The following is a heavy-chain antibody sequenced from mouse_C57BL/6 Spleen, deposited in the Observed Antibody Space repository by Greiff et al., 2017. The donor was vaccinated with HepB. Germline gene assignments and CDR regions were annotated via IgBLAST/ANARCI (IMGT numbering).Heavy chain of an antibody. J-gene: IGHJ4*01. CDR2: IYWDDDK. CDR1: GFSLSTSGMG. CDR3: ARRGGYSNPYAMDY. Sequence: QVTLKECGPGILQSSQTLSLTCSFSGFSLSTSGMGVSWIRQPSGKGLEWLAHIYWDDDKRYNPSLKSRLTISKDTSRNQVFLKITSVDTADTATYYCARRGGYSNPYAMDYWGQGTSVTVSS. D-gene: IGHD2-5*01. V-gene: IGHV8-12*01.